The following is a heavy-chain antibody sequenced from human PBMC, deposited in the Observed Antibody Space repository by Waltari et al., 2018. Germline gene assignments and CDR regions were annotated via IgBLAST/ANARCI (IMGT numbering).Heavy chain of an antibody. CDR2: ISGSGGST. D-gene: IGHD2-15*01. J-gene: IGHJ6*02. V-gene: IGHV3-23*01. CDR3: AKDLCSGGSCYSPYYYYGMDV. Sequence: EVQLLESGGGLVQPGRSLRLSCAASGFTFSSYAMSWVRQAPGKGLEWVSAISGSGGSTYYADSVKGRFTISRDNSKNTLYLQMNSLRAEDTAVYYCAKDLCSGGSCYSPYYYYGMDVWGQGTTVTVSS. CDR1: GFTFSSYA.